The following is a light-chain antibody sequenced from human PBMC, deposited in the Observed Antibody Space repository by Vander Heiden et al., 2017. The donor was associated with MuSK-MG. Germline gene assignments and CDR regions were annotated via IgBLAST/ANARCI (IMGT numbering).Light chain of an antibody. V-gene: IGKV1-39*01. CDR3: QKSYSIAWA. J-gene: IGKJ1*01. Sequence: DLHLTHSPSSLSAFVGDRVTITCRASHNINRYVNWYQQKPGKAPKLLIYAASTLQSGVPSRFSGSGSGTDFTLTISSLQPEDVAIYYCQKSYSIAWAFGQGTKVEIK. CDR2: AAS. CDR1: HNINRY.